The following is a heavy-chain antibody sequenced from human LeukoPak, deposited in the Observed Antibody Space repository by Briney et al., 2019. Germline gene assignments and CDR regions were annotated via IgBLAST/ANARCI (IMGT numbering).Heavy chain of an antibody. CDR3: AREAYYDSSGYHDY. V-gene: IGHV1-69*04. CDR1: GGTFSSYA. D-gene: IGHD3-22*01. J-gene: IGHJ4*02. Sequence: SVKVSCKASGGTFSSYAISWVRQAPGQGLEWMGRITPILGIANYAQKFQGRVTITADKSTSTAYMELSSLRSEDTAVYYCAREAYYDSSGYHDYWGQGTLVTVSS. CDR2: ITPILGIA.